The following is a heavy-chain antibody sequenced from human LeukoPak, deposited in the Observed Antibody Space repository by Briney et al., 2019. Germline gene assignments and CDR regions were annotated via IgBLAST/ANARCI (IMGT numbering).Heavy chain of an antibody. V-gene: IGHV4-39*01. Sequence: SEILSLTCTVSGGSISSSSYYWGWIRQPPGKGLEWIGSIYYSGSTYYNPSLKSRVTISVDTSKNQFSLKLSSVTAADTAVYYCVGTPNRYYYDSSGYYLFDYWGQGTLVTVSS. CDR2: IYYSGST. J-gene: IGHJ4*02. CDR3: VGTPNRYYYDSSGYYLFDY. D-gene: IGHD3-22*01. CDR1: GGSISSSSYY.